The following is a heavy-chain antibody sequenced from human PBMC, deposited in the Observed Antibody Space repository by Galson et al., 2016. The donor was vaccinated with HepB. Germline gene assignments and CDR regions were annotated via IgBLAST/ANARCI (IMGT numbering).Heavy chain of an antibody. Sequence: SVKVSCKASGYTFTEYYIHWVRQAPGQGLEWMGIINPNIGSTAYAQNFQGRVTMTRDTSTGTVYMELSSLRSEDTAMYFCASTTQSQWLVHWGQGTLVTVSS. D-gene: IGHD6-19*01. J-gene: IGHJ4*02. CDR1: GYTFTEYY. V-gene: IGHV1-46*01. CDR3: ASTTQSQWLVH. CDR2: INPNIGST.